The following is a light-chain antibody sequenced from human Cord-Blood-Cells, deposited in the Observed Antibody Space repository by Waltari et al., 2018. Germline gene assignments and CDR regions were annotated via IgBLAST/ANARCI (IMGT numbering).Light chain of an antibody. V-gene: IGLV2-14*03. CDR2: DVS. J-gene: IGLJ3*02. Sequence: QSALTQPASVSGSPGQSITISCTGTSSDVGGYNYVSWYQQHPGKAPKLMIYDVSNRPSVVSIRFSGSKSCNTSSLTISGLQADDEAAYYCSSYTSSSTRVFGGGTKLTVL. CDR3: SSYTSSSTRV. CDR1: SSDVGGYNY.